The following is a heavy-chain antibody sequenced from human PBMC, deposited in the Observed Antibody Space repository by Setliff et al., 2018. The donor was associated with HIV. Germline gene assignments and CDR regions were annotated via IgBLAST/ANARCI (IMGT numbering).Heavy chain of an antibody. CDR2: IRSKANNYAT. Sequence: GGSLRLSCAASGFSNSALHWVRQAPGKGLEWVGRIRSKANNYATEYGASVKGRFIISRDDSKNMAYLQMNSLRAEDTAVYFCAKLGGSGSYSNAFDYWGQGTLVTVSS. J-gene: IGHJ4*02. D-gene: IGHD3-10*01. CDR3: AKLGGSGSYSNAFDY. CDR1: GFSNSA. V-gene: IGHV3-73*01.